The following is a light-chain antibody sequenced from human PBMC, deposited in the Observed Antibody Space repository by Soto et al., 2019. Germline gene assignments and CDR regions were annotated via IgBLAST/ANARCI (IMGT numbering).Light chain of an antibody. CDR1: SSDVGGYSY. CDR3: CSFAGSYTLYV. CDR2: DVS. J-gene: IGLJ1*01. V-gene: IGLV2-11*01. Sequence: SVLTHPRSVSGYPGQSVTISCTGTSSDVGGYSYVSWFQQHPGKAPKLMIYDVSKRPSGVPDRFSGSKSGNTASLTISGLQAEDEADYYCCSFAGSYTLYVFGTGTKVTVL.